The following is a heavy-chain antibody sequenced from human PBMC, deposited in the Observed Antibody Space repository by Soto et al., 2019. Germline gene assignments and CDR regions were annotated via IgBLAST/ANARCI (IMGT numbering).Heavy chain of an antibody. D-gene: IGHD2-15*01. CDR2: ISAYNGNT. V-gene: IGHV1-18*04. Sequence: QVQLVQSGAEVKKPGASVKVSCKASGYTFTSYGISWVRQAPGQGLEWMGWISAYNGNTNYAQKLQGRVTMTTDTSPRTAYRERRSLRSDDTAVYYCAEARGGGWWFEPWGQGTLVTVSS. J-gene: IGHJ5*02. CDR1: GYTFTSYG. CDR3: AEARGGGWWFEP.